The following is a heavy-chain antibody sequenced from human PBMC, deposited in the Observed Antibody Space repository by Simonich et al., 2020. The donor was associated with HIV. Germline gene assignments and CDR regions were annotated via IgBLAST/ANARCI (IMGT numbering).Heavy chain of an antibody. Sequence: QVHLQQWGAGLLKPSETLSLTCVYYGGSFSGSYWTWCRQPPGKGLEWMGEINHSRRPDSTPSLKSRVTISEDTSKNRFSLRLSSETAADTAVYYCARRTGYDLDYWGQGTLVTVSS. J-gene: IGHJ4*02. CDR2: INHSRRP. CDR1: GGSFSGSY. D-gene: IGHD5-12*01. V-gene: IGHV4-34*01. CDR3: ARRTGYDLDY.